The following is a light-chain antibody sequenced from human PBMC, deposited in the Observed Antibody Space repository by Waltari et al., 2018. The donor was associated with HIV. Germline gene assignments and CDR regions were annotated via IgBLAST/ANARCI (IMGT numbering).Light chain of an antibody. CDR1: SSNIGSYY. Sequence: QSVLTQPPSASGTPGQRVPISCSGSSSNIGSYYVYWYQQLPGTASKLLSYRNKPRPSGVPDRFSGSKSGTSASLTINGLRSEDEANYYCAAWTDSLTAVVFGGGTKLSVL. V-gene: IGLV1-47*01. CDR2: RNK. J-gene: IGLJ2*01. CDR3: AAWTDSLTAVV.